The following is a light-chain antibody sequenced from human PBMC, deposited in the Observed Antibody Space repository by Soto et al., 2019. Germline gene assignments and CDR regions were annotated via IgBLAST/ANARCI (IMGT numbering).Light chain of an antibody. CDR3: QEYSNWWT. J-gene: IGKJ1*01. CDR2: VAS. CDR1: QSVGTN. V-gene: IGKV3-15*01. Sequence: ETVMTQSPATLSVSPGERATLSCRASQSVGTNVAWYQHKPGQAPRLLIYVASTRATGVPARFSGSAPGAEFTLTISSLQSEDSAVYYCQEYSNWWTFGQGTKIEIK.